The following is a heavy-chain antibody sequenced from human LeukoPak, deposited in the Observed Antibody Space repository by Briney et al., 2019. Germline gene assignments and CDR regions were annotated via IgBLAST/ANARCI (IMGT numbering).Heavy chain of an antibody. V-gene: IGHV4-31*01. CDR2: IYYSGST. D-gene: IGHD5-24*01. CDR3: ARAKMTTSAFDI. CDR1: GGSISRGGYY. Sequence: SQTLSLTCTVSGGSISRGGYYWSWTRQHPGKGLEWIRYIYYSGSTYYNPTLKRPVTISEDTSKNQFSLKLSSVTAADTAVYYCARAKMTTSAFDIWGQGTMVTVSS. J-gene: IGHJ3*02.